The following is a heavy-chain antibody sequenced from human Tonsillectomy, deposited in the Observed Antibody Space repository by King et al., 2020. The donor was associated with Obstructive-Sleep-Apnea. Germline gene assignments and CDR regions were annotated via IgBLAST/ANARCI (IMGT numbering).Heavy chain of an antibody. CDR2: INHIGGT. Sequence: VQLQQWGAGLLKPSETLSLTCAVYGGSLSGYYWSWIRQPPGKGLEWIGEINHIGGTNYNPSLKSRVTLSVDMSKNQFSLKLSSVTAADTAVYYCARGWGQLLYDNNWFDPWGQGTPVTVSS. D-gene: IGHD1-26*01. V-gene: IGHV4-34*01. J-gene: IGHJ5*02. CDR1: GGSLSGYY. CDR3: ARGWGQLLYDNNWFDP.